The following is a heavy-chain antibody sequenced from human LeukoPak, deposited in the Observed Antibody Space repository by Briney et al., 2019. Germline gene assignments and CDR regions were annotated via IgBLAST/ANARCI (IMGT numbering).Heavy chain of an antibody. CDR3: ARDSNWNQPDY. CDR2: MSHDGRNK. D-gene: IGHD1-20*01. CDR1: GFTFSTYA. V-gene: IGHV3-30*04. J-gene: IGHJ4*02. Sequence: GRSLRLSCAASGFTFSTYAMHWVRQAPGKGLEWVAVMSHDGRNKFYADSVKGRFTISRDNSKKTLYLQMSSLGAEDTAVFYCARDSNWNQPDYWGQGTLVTVSS.